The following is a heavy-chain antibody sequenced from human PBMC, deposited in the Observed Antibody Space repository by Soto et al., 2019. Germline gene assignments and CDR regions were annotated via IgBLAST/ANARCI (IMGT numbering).Heavy chain of an antibody. CDR3: ARDRWQPPARMNYYNGMDV. CDR2: IYYSGST. CDR1: GGSISSADYY. V-gene: IGHV4-30-4*01. D-gene: IGHD3-16*02. Sequence: SLTCTVSGGSISSADYYWIWIRQPPGKGLEWIGYIYYSGSTDYNPSLKSRVTISVDTSKNQFSLKLSSVTAADTAVYYCARDRWQPPARMNYYNGMDVWGQGTTVTVSS. J-gene: IGHJ6*02.